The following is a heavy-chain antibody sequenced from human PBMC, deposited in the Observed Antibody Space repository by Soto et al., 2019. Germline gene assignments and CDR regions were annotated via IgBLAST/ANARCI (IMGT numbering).Heavy chain of an antibody. Sequence: QVQLVQSGAEVKKPGASVKVSCTASGYTFTDYYIHWVRQAPGQGLGWMGWINPNSGGTNYAQKFQGWVTMTRATSISTAYMELSRLTSDGTAVYYCARQKGSYSYYGMDVWGQGTPVTFSS. V-gene: IGHV1-2*04. CDR3: ARQKGSYSYYGMDV. CDR1: GYTFTDYY. CDR2: INPNSGGT. J-gene: IGHJ6*02.